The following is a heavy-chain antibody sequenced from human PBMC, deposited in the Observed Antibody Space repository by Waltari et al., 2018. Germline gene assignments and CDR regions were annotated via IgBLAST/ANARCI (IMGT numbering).Heavy chain of an antibody. D-gene: IGHD6-13*01. J-gene: IGHJ6*03. V-gene: IGHV4-59*01. CDR2: IYYSGST. CDR3: ARGVAAAGAYYYYYMDV. CDR1: GGSISSYY. Sequence: QVQLQESGPGLVKPSETLSLTCTVSGGSISSYYWSWIRQPPGKGLEWIGYIYYSGSTNYNPSLKGRVTISVDTSKNQFSLKLSSVTAADTAVYYCARGVAAAGAYYYYYMDVWGKGTTVTISS.